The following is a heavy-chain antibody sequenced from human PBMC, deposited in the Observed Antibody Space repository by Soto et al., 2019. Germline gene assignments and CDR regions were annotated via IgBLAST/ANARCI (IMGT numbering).Heavy chain of an antibody. CDR2: MSHFGRT. Sequence: SETLSLTCAVSGYSISSSYYWGWVRQPPGEGLEWSGCMSHFGRTYKNPSLKSRVAMSRDTSKDQFSLNLESVTAAATAVYYCARERGGDGLFDSWGQGTLVTVSS. V-gene: IGHV4-38-2*02. D-gene: IGHD6-25*01. CDR3: ARERGGDGLFDS. J-gene: IGHJ4*02. CDR1: GYSISSSYY.